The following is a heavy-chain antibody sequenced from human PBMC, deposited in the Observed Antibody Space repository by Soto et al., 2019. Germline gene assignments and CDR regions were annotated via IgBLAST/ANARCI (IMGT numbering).Heavy chain of an antibody. V-gene: IGHV4-59*01. CDR2: IYYSGST. J-gene: IGHJ4*02. CDR1: GGSISSYY. CDR3: ARQGAAAAIVDD. D-gene: IGHD6-13*01. Sequence: SETLSLTCTVSGGSISSYYWSWIRQPPGKGLEWIGYIYYSGSTNYNPSLKSRVTISVDTSKNQFSLKLSSVTAADTAVYYCARQGAAAAIVDDWGQGTLVTVSS.